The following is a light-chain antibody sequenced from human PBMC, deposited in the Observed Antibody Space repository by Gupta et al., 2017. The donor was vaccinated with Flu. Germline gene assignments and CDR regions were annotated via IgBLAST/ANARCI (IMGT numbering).Light chain of an antibody. J-gene: IGKJ2*01. CDR3: MQALQTPYT. Sequence: ISCRSSQSLLHSNGYNYLDWYLQKPGQSPQLLIYLGSNRASGVPDRFSGSGSGTDFTLKISRVEAEDVGVYYCMQALQTPYTFGQGTKLQIK. CDR1: QSLLHSNGYNY. V-gene: IGKV2-28*01. CDR2: LGS.